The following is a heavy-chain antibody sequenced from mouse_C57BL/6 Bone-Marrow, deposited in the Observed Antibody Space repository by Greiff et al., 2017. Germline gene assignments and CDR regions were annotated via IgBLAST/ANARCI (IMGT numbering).Heavy chain of an antibody. CDR1: GFTFSSYA. Sequence: EVKLVESGGGLVKPGGSLKLSCAASGFTFSSYAMSWVRQTPEKRLEWVATISHGGSYTYYQDNVKGRFTISRDNATTNLYLQMSHLKSEDTAMYYGSGYYFDDGGQGTTLTVSS. CDR3: SGYYFDD. CDR2: ISHGGSYT. J-gene: IGHJ2*01. V-gene: IGHV5-4*03.